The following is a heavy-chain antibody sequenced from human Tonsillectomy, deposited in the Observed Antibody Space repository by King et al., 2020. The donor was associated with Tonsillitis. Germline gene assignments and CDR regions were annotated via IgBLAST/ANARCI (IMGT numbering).Heavy chain of an antibody. V-gene: IGHV3-23*04. CDR2: ISGSGGST. D-gene: IGHD2-21*02. J-gene: IGHJ3*02. Sequence: VQLVESGGGLVQPGGSLRLSCAASGFTFSSYAMSWVRQAPGRGLEWVSAISGSGGSTYYADSGKGRFPISRENSKNTLYLQMNSLRAEETAVYYWAKGRSLSSPPHIVVVTDAFDIWGQGTMVTVSS. CDR3: AKGRSLSSPPHIVVVTDAFDI. CDR1: GFTFSSYA.